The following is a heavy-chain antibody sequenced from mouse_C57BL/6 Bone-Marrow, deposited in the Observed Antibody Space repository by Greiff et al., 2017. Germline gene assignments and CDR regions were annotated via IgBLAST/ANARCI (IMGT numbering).Heavy chain of an antibody. Sequence: QVQLQQPGAELVKPGASVKLSCKASGYTFTSYWMHWVRQRPGRGLEWIGRIDPNSGGTKYNEKFKGQATLTVDKASSTAYMQLSRLTSEDSAVXACASNEYYGSSYPMDYWGQGTSVTVSS. D-gene: IGHD1-1*01. CDR3: ASNEYYGSSYPMDY. CDR1: GYTFTSYW. V-gene: IGHV1-72*01. J-gene: IGHJ4*01. CDR2: IDPNSGGT.